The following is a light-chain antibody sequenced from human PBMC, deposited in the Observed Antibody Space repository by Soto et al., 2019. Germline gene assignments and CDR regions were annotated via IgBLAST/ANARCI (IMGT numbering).Light chain of an antibody. V-gene: IGKV1-5*03. J-gene: IGKJ1*01. CDR1: QSISSW. CDR3: QQYNSWWT. Sequence: DIQLTQSPSTLSASVGDRVTITCRASQSISSWLAWYQQKPGKAPKLLIYKASSLESVVPSRFSGSGSGTEFTLTIRSLQPDDFATYYCQQYNSWWTFGQGTKVEIK. CDR2: KAS.